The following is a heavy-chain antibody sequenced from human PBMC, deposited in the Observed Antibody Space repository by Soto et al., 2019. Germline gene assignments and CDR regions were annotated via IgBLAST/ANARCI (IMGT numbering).Heavy chain of an antibody. Sequence: ESGGGLVQPGGSLRLSCAASGFTFSSYSMNWVRQAPGKGLEWVSYISSSSSTIYYADSVKGRVTISRDNAKNSLYLQMNSLRDEDTAVYYCASEYDSGGLDYYYYGMDVWGQGTTVTVSS. CDR1: GFTFSSYS. J-gene: IGHJ6*02. CDR2: ISSSSSTI. CDR3: ASEYDSGGLDYYYYGMDV. V-gene: IGHV3-48*02. D-gene: IGHD4-17*01.